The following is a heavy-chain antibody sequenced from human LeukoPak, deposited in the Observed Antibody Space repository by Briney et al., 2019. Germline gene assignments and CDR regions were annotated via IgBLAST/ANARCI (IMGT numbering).Heavy chain of an antibody. Sequence: PGGSLRLSCAASGFTFSSYSMNWVRQAPGKGLEWVSRINSDGSSTSYADSVKGRFTISRDNAKNTLYLQMNSLRAEDTAVYYCARASSGWYTDSNFDYWGQGTLVTVSS. CDR3: ARASSGWYTDSNFDY. J-gene: IGHJ4*02. V-gene: IGHV3-74*01. CDR2: INSDGSST. CDR1: GFTFSSYS. D-gene: IGHD6-19*01.